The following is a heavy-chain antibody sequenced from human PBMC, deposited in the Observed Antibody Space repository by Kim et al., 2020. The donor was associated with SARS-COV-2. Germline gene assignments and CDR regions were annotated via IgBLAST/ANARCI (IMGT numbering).Heavy chain of an antibody. D-gene: IGHD1-20*01. CDR2: VNSDGSST. J-gene: IGHJ5*02. V-gene: IGHV3-74*01. CDR1: GFTFSTYW. CDR3: ARDLKITNWFDP. Sequence: GGSLRLSCVASGFTFSTYWMHWVRQAPGKGLVWVSHVNSDGSSTHYADSVKGRFTISRDNAKNTLYLQMNSLRVDDTAVYYCARDLKITNWFDPWGHGTLVTVSS.